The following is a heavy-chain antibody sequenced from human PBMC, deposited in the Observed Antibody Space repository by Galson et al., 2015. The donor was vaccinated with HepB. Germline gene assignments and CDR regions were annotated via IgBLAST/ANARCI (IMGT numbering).Heavy chain of an antibody. CDR1: GGSISSSSYY. CDR3: ARQLPMVRGVVDGGFDS. V-gene: IGHV4-39*01. CDR2: IYSSGSS. D-gene: IGHD3-10*01. J-gene: IGHJ4*02. Sequence: SETLSLTCTVSGGSISSSSYYWGWIRQPPGKGLEWIGSIYSSGSSYYNPSLKSRVTISVDTSKNQFSLKLTSVTAADTAVYYCARQLPMVRGVVDGGFDSWGQGTLVTVSS.